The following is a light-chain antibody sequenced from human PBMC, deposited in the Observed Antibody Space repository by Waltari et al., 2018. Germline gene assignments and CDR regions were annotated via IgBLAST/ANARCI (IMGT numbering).Light chain of an antibody. Sequence: AGLTQPPSVSQGLRQTGTLACAGNSNNVGNQGLDWLQHHQGHPPKLLSYRNNNRPSGISERFSASKSGNTASLTITGLQPEDEADYYCSAWDGSLSAWVFGGGTKLTVL. CDR1: SNNVGNQG. V-gene: IGLV10-54*01. CDR2: RNN. CDR3: SAWDGSLSAWV. J-gene: IGLJ3*02.